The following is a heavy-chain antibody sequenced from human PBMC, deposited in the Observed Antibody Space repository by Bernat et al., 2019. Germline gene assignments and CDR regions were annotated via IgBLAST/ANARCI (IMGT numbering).Heavy chain of an antibody. CDR1: GGSISSGGYY. CDR3: ARETVVRYYYGSGSYLTRGAFDI. D-gene: IGHD3-10*01. Sequence: QVQLQESGPGLVKPSQTLSLTCTVSGGSISSGGYYWSWIRQHPGKGLEWIGYIYYSGSTYYNPSLKSRVTISVDTSKNQFSLKLSSVTAADTAVYYCARETVVRYYYGSGSYLTRGAFDIWGQGTMVTVSS. V-gene: IGHV4-31*03. CDR2: IYYSGST. J-gene: IGHJ3*02.